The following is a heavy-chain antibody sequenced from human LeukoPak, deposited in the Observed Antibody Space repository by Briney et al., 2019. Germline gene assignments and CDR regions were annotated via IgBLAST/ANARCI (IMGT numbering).Heavy chain of an antibody. CDR1: GYTFTNYG. CDR3: ARDDSVQLWSGFDY. Sequence: GASVKVSCKASGYTFTNYGISWVRQAPGQGLEWMGWISAYNGNTNYAQKIQGRITMTTDTSTSTAYMELRSLRSDDTAVYYCARDDSVQLWSGFDYWGQGTLVTVSS. D-gene: IGHD5-18*01. J-gene: IGHJ4*02. V-gene: IGHV1-18*01. CDR2: ISAYNGNT.